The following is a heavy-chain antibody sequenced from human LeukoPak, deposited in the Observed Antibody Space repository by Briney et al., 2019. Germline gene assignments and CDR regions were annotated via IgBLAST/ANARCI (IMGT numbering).Heavy chain of an antibody. CDR2: ISGSGGST. J-gene: IGHJ4*02. Sequence: GGSLRLSCAASGFTFSYYAMNWVRQAPGKGLEWVSVISGSGGSTYYADSVKGRFTISRDNSKNTLYLQMNSLRAEDTAVYYCAKDMGYSGSSPIDSWGQGTLVTVSS. CDR3: AKDMGYSGSSPIDS. D-gene: IGHD1-26*01. V-gene: IGHV3-23*01. CDR1: GFTFSYYA.